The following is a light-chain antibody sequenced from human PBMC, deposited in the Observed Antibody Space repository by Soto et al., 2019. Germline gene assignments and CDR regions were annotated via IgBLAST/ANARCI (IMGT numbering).Light chain of an antibody. CDR1: QSVSNNY. J-gene: IGKJ1*01. CDR2: GAS. Sequence: EIEMTQSPATLSLTPGERATLSCRASQSVSNNYLACYQQKPGQAPRLLIYGASNRATGIPERFSGSGSGTDFTLTISRLEPEDFAVYYCQQYGSSGTFGQGTKVDI. V-gene: IGKV3-20*01. CDR3: QQYGSSGT.